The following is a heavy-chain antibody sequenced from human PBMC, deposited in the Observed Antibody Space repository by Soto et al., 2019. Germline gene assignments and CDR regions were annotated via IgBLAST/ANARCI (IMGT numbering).Heavy chain of an antibody. CDR3: ARRMISYYGLDS. J-gene: IGHJ4*02. V-gene: IGHV4-28*01. Sequence: QVQLQESGPGLVKPSDTLSLTCGVSGFSITTSHWWGWIRRPPGKGLEWIGHIHSDGRNYYNPSLKSRVTMSVDTSKNHFSLKLSSVTAVDTAVYYCARRMISYYGLDSWGQGTLVTVSS. CDR2: IHSDGRN. D-gene: IGHD3-10*01. CDR1: GFSITTSHW.